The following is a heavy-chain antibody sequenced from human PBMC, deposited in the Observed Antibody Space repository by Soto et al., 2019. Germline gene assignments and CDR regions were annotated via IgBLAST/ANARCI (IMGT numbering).Heavy chain of an antibody. Sequence: QVQLMQSGAEVKKPGASVKVSCKASGSTFTSYDINWVRQATGQGLEWMGWMNPNSGNTGYAQKFQGRVTMTRNTSISTVYMELSSLRSQDTAVYYCVRERSGYFDYWGQGTLVTVSS. CDR3: VRERSGYFDY. CDR2: MNPNSGNT. D-gene: IGHD2-15*01. CDR1: GSTFTSYD. J-gene: IGHJ4*02. V-gene: IGHV1-8*01.